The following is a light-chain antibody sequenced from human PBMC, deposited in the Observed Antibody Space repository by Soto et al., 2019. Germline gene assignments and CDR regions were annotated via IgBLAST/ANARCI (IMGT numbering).Light chain of an antibody. Sequence: QSVLTQPPSASGTPGQRVTISCSGSSSNIGRNTVSWYQQVPITAPKLMIYEVTNRPSGVSNRFSGSKSGNTASLTISGLQAEEEADYYCSSYTSNTNYVFGTGTKLTVL. CDR2: EVT. CDR1: SSNIGRNT. J-gene: IGLJ1*01. CDR3: SSYTSNTNYV. V-gene: IGLV1-44*01.